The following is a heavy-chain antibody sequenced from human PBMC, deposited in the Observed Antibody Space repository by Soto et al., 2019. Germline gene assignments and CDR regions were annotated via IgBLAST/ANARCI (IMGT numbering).Heavy chain of an antibody. D-gene: IGHD2-15*01. V-gene: IGHV4-59*01. CDR1: GGSISSYY. CDR3: GRDRYCSGGSCHAGDNWFDP. J-gene: IGHJ5*02. Sequence: SETLSLTCTVSGGSISSYYWSWIRQPPGKGLEWIGYIYYSGSTNYNPSLKSRVTISVDTSKNQFSLKLSSVTAADTAVYYCGRDRYCSGGSCHAGDNWFDPWGQGTLVTVSS. CDR2: IYYSGST.